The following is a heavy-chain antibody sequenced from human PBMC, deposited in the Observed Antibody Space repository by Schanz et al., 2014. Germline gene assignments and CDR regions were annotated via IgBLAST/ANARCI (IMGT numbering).Heavy chain of an antibody. CDR3: ARVRRRIATPSTPSFRNYYYYAMDV. V-gene: IGHV3-66*01. Sequence: EGQLAESGGGLVQPGGSLRLSCAVSGFTVSSNHMSWVRQAPGKGLEWVSVIYSGIGAYYADSVKGRFTISRDNSKNTLYLQMNSLRAEDTSVYFCARVRRRIATPSTPSFRNYYYYAMDVWGQGTTVIVSS. D-gene: IGHD6-13*01. J-gene: IGHJ6*02. CDR1: GFTVSSNH. CDR2: IYSGIGA.